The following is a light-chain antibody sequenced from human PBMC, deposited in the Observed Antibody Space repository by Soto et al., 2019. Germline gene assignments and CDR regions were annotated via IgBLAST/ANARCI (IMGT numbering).Light chain of an antibody. Sequence: DIQMTQSPSTLPASVGDRVTITFRASQSISNWLAWYQQKPGTAPKVLIFAASTLQSGVPSRFSGSGSGTDFTLTISSLQPEDVATYYCQKYKSAPHTFGQGTKVDIK. CDR1: QSISNW. CDR2: AAS. CDR3: QKYKSAPHT. V-gene: IGKV1-27*01. J-gene: IGKJ1*01.